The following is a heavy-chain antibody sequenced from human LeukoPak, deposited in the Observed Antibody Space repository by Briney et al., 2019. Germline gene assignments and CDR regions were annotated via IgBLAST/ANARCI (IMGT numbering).Heavy chain of an antibody. J-gene: IGHJ3*02. CDR2: IKSKTDGGTT. V-gene: IGHV3-15*01. CDR1: GFTFSNAW. D-gene: IGHD4-17*01. Sequence: GGSLRLSCAASGFTFSNAWMSWVRQAPGKGLEWVGRIKSKTDGGTTDYAAPVKGRFTISRDDSKNTLYLQMNSLKTEDTAVYYCTTVPYYGDYGPSPRFAFDIWGQGTMVTVSS. CDR3: TTVPYYGDYGPSPRFAFDI.